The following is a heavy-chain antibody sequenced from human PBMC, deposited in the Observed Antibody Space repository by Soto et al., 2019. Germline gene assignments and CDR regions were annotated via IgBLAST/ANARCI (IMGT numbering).Heavy chain of an antibody. Sequence: ASVKVSCKASGYTFTTYTMNWLRRAPGQRLEWMGWINPVNGNTKSSQKFQDRVIITRDTSASTAYMELRSLRSEDTAVYYCARGIATGQLDPWGQGTLVTVSS. D-gene: IGHD6-13*01. J-gene: IGHJ5*02. CDR1: GYTFTTYT. CDR2: INPVNGNT. CDR3: ARGIATGQLDP. V-gene: IGHV1-3*01.